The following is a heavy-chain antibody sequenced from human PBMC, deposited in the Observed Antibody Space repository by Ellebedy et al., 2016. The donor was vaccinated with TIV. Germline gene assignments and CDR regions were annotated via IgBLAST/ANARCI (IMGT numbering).Heavy chain of an antibody. J-gene: IGHJ4*02. Sequence: GESLKISCAASGLTFRSHAMSWVRQAPGKGLEWVSSISGSGGNTYYADSVKGRFTISRDNSKDTLYLQVNSLRAEDTAVYYCAKSPSRKPGLVDSWGQGTLVTVSS. CDR2: ISGSGGNT. D-gene: IGHD1-14*01. V-gene: IGHV3-23*01. CDR3: AKSPSRKPGLVDS. CDR1: GLTFRSHA.